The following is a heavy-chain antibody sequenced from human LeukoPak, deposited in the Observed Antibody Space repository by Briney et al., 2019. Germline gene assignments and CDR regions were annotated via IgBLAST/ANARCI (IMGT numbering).Heavy chain of an antibody. V-gene: IGHV3-23*01. CDR2: ISGSGGNT. Sequence: PGGSLRLSCAASGFTFSTYGMNWVRQAPGKGLEWVSAISGSGGNTYYADSVKGRFTISRDNSKNTLYLQMNSLRAEDTAVYYCAKGFVVVVSATQSSWFDPWGQGTLVTVSS. D-gene: IGHD2-15*01. CDR3: AKGFVVVVSATQSSWFDP. J-gene: IGHJ5*02. CDR1: GFTFSTYG.